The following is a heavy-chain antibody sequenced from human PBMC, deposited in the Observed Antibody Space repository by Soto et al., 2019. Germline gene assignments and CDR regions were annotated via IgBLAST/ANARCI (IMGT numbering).Heavy chain of an antibody. V-gene: IGHV4-59*08. CDR3: ARHPLAVSPFDY. D-gene: IGHD4-17*01. CDR2: IYYSGST. Sequence: QVQLQESGQGLVKPSETLSLTCTVSGGSISSYYWSWIRQPPGKGLEWIGYIYYSGSTNYNPSLKSRVTISVDTSKNQFSLKLSSVTAADTAVYYCARHPLAVSPFDYWCQGTLVTVSS. J-gene: IGHJ4*02. CDR1: GGSISSYY.